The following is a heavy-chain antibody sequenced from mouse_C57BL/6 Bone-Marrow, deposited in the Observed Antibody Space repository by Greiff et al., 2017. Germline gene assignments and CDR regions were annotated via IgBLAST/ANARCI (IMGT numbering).Heavy chain of an antibody. V-gene: IGHV5-9-1*02. Sequence: EVKLMESGEGLVKPGGSLKLSCAASGFTFSSYAMSWVLQTPEKRLEWVAYFSSGGDYIYYADTVKGRFTISRDNARNTLYLQMSSLKSEDTAMYYCTRGHYGSSFDYWGQGTTLTVSS. CDR2: FSSGGDYI. CDR1: GFTFSSYA. CDR3: TRGHYGSSFDY. J-gene: IGHJ2*01. D-gene: IGHD1-1*01.